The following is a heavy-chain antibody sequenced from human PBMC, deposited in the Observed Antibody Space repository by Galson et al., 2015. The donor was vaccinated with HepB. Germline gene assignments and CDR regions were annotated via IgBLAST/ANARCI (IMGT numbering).Heavy chain of an antibody. Sequence: SLRLSCAASGFTVSNNYMSWVRQAPGKGLEWVSVIYSGGSTYYADSVKGRFTISRDYSKNTLHLQMNRLRAEDTAVYYCATTSGYSYYFDYWGQGTLVTVSS. J-gene: IGHJ4*02. V-gene: IGHV3-53*01. CDR3: ATTSGYSYYFDY. CDR1: GFTVSNNY. CDR2: IYSGGST. D-gene: IGHD3-22*01.